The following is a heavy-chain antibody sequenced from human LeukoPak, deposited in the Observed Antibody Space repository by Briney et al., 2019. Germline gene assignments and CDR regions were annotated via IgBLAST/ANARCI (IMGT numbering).Heavy chain of an antibody. D-gene: IGHD3-10*01. J-gene: IGHJ6*03. V-gene: IGHV3-30*02. CDR1: GFTFSSYG. CDR3: ACRELYYYYYYMDV. Sequence: GGSLRLSCAASGFTFSSYGMHWVRRAPGKGLEWVAFIRYDGSNKYYADSVKGRFTISRDNSKNTLYLQMNSLRAEDTAVYYCACRELYYYYYYMDVWGKGTTVTISS. CDR2: IRYDGSNK.